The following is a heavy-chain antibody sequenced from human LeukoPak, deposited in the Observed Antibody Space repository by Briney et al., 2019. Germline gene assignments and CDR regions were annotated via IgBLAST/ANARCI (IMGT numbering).Heavy chain of an antibody. CDR1: GGSFSGYY. CDR2: INDSGST. Sequence: SETLSLTCAVYGGSFSGYYWSWIRQPPGKGLEWIGEINDSGSTNYNPSLKSRVTISVDTSKNQFSLKLSSVTAADTAVYYCARGRGYYYDSSGYYHGTFDYWGQGTLVTVSS. CDR3: ARGRGYYYDSSGYYHGTFDY. D-gene: IGHD3-22*01. V-gene: IGHV4-34*01. J-gene: IGHJ4*02.